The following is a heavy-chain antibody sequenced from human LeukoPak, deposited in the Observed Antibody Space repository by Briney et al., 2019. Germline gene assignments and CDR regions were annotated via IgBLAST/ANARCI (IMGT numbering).Heavy chain of an antibody. D-gene: IGHD1-26*01. CDR2: AHSSGST. CDR1: GDSISSYF. J-gene: IGHJ5*02. Sequence: SETLSLTCTVSGDSISSYFWSWIRQPPGKGLEWIGYAHSSGSTNYNPSLKSRVTISADASKNQFSLNLRSVTAVDTAVYYCARDSHSIDIAAPGGFDPWGQGTLVTVSS. CDR3: ARDSHSIDIAAPGGFDP. V-gene: IGHV4-59*01.